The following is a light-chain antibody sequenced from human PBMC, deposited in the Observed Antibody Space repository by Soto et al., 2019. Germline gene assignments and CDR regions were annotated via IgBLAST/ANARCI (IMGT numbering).Light chain of an antibody. CDR1: RSVIGTYNY. J-gene: IGLJ1*01. V-gene: IGLV2-14*01. CDR2: DVS. CDR3: KSYTSSTSFV. Sequence: QSVLTQPASVSGSPGQSITISCTGTRSVIGTYNYVSWYQQHPGKAPRLVIYDVSNRPSGVSNRFSGSKSGNTASLTIAGLQSEDEADYYCKSYTSSTSFVFGTGTKVTVL.